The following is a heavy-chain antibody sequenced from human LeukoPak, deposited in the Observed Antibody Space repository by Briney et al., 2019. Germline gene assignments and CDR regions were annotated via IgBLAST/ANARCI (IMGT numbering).Heavy chain of an antibody. CDR1: GGSISSYY. CDR2: IYTSGST. J-gene: IGHJ5*02. Sequence: SETLSLTCTVSGGSISSYYWSWIWQPAGKGLEWIGRIYTSGSTDYNPSLKSRVTMSVDTSKNQFSLKLSSVTAADTAVYYCARDSGTTGEVKFDPWGQGTLVTVSS. D-gene: IGHD3-10*01. CDR3: ARDSGTTGEVKFDP. V-gene: IGHV4-4*07.